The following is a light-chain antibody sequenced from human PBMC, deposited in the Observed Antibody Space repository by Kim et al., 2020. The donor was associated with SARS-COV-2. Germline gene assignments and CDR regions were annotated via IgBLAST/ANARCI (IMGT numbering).Light chain of an antibody. Sequence: PGERATLPCRASQSVKGSYLAGYQQRPGQVPRLLIYDATSRATGIPDRFSGSGSGTDFTLTISRLEPEDFAVYYCQQYGSSPPATFGGGTKVDIK. CDR2: DAT. J-gene: IGKJ4*01. CDR3: QQYGSSPPAT. CDR1: QSVKGSY. V-gene: IGKV3-20*01.